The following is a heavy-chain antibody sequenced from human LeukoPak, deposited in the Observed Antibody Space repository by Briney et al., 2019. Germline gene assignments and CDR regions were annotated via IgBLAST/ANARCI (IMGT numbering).Heavy chain of an antibody. J-gene: IGHJ5*02. D-gene: IGHD3-3*01. Sequence: ASVKVSCKASGYTFTSYYMHWVRQAPGQGLEGMGIINPSGGSTSYAQKFQGRVTMTRDMSTSTVYMELSSLRSEATAVYYCARTSSDFWSGYHKNWFDPWGQGTLVTVSS. CDR3: ARTSSDFWSGYHKNWFDP. CDR2: INPSGGST. V-gene: IGHV1-46*01. CDR1: GYTFTSYY.